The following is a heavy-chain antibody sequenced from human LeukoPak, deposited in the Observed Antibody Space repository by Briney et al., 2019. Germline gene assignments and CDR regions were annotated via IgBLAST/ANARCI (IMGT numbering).Heavy chain of an antibody. V-gene: IGHV7-4-1*02. CDR3: AREILRFDI. Sequence: GASVKVSCKASGYSFNSQGMNWVRQAPGQGLEWMGWINTDSGNPTYAQGFTGRFVFSLDSSVSTAYLQVSNLMPEDTAKYYCAREILRFDIWGQGTMVTVSS. CDR2: INTDSGNP. CDR1: GYSFNSQG. J-gene: IGHJ3*02.